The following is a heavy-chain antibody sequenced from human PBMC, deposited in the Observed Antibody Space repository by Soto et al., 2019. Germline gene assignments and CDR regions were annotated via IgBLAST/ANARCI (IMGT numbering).Heavy chain of an antibody. D-gene: IGHD3-3*01. V-gene: IGHV1-2*04. CDR1: GYTFTGYY. J-gene: IGHJ3*02. CDR3: ARDSVPITIFGVVINDAFDI. Sequence: ASVKVSCKASGYTFTGYYMHWVRQAPGQGLEWMGWINPNSGGTNYAQKFQGWVTMTRDTSISTAYMELSRLRSDDTAVYYCARDSVPITIFGVVINDAFDIWGQGTMVTVSS. CDR2: INPNSGGT.